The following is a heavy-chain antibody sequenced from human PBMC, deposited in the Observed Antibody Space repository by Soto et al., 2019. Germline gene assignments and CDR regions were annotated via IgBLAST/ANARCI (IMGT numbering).Heavy chain of an antibody. CDR2: IKQDGSEK. Sequence: GGSLRLSCAASGFTFSSYGMHWVRQAPGKGLEWVANIKQDGSEKYYVDSVKGRFTISRDNAKNSLYLQMNSLRAEDTAVYYCASSPPLYSNYVGNWFDPWGQGTLVTVSS. J-gene: IGHJ5*02. D-gene: IGHD4-4*01. CDR3: ASSPPLYSNYVGNWFDP. V-gene: IGHV3-7*01. CDR1: GFTFSSYG.